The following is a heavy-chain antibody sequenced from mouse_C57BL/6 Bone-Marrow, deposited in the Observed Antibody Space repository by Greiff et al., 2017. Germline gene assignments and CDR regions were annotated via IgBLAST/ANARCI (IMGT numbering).Heavy chain of an antibody. V-gene: IGHV1-4*01. J-gene: IGHJ4*01. D-gene: IGHD2-3*01. CDR2: INPSSGYT. Sequence: VQLQQSGAELARPGASVKMSCKASGYTFTSYTMHWVKQRPGQGLEWIGYINPSSGYTKYNQKFKDKATLTADKSSSTAYMQLRRLTSEDSAVYDCERPGLLQVYAKDYWGQGTAVTVTS. CDR3: ERPGLLQVYAKDY. CDR1: GYTFTSYT.